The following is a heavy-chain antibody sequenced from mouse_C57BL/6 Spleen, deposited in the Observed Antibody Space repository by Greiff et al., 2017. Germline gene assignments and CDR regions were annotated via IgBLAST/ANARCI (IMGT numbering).Heavy chain of an antibody. CDR2: IDPEDGDT. CDR1: GFNIKDYY. CDR3: TTGYYYGSSYNPYWYFDV. D-gene: IGHD1-1*01. Sequence: VQLQQSGAELVRPGASVKLSCTASGFNIKDYYMHWVKQRPEQGLEWIGRIDPEDGDTEYAPQFQGKATMTADTSSNTAYLQLSSLTSEDTAVYYCTTGYYYGSSYNPYWYFDVWGTGTTGTGSS. J-gene: IGHJ1*03. V-gene: IGHV14-1*01.